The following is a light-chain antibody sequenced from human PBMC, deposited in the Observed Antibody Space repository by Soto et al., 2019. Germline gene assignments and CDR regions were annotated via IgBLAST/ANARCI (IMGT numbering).Light chain of an antibody. CDR1: QSVSNNY. J-gene: IGKJ1*01. CDR2: GAS. Sequence: EIVLTQSTGTLSLSPGERATLSCMASQSVSNNYLAWYKQKPGQAPRLLIYGASNRATGIPDRFSGSGSGTDFTLTISRLEPEDFAVYYCQQYGSSGTFGQGTKVEIK. CDR3: QQYGSSGT. V-gene: IGKV3-20*01.